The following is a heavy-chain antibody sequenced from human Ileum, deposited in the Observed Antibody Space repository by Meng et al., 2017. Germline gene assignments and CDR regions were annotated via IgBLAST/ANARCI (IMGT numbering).Heavy chain of an antibody. CDR2: INHGGNT. CDR3: ARVELRGDTRDSCGLDH. V-gene: IGHV4-34*01. CDR1: GGSLTDNY. Sequence: HLPQWGAVLLNPSEPLSLTCAVYGGSLTDNYWSLNRKTPGKGLEWIGEINHGGNTNYNPSLKSRFTISIDTSRDQFSLKLTSVTAADTAVYYCARVELRGDTRDSCGLDHWGQGTLVTVSS. D-gene: IGHD3-22*01. J-gene: IGHJ4*02.